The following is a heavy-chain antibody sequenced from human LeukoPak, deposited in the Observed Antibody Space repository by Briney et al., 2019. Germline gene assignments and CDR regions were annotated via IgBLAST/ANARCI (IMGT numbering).Heavy chain of an antibody. CDR3: AKVPGGDSDY. CDR2: ISYDGSNK. D-gene: IGHD2-21*02. J-gene: IGHJ4*02. Sequence: GGSLRLSCAASGFTFSSYGMHWVRQAPGKGLEWVAVISYDGSNKYYADSVKGRFTISRDNSKNTLYLQMNSLRAEDTAVYYCAKVPGGDSDYWGQGTLVTVSS. CDR1: GFTFSSYG. V-gene: IGHV3-30*18.